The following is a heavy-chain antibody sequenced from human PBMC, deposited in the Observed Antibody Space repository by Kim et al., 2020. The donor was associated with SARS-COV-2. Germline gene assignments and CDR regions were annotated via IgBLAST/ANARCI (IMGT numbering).Heavy chain of an antibody. CDR3: ARDRRAEYFDY. V-gene: IGHV4-59*01. D-gene: IGHD6-19*01. J-gene: IGHJ4*02. Sequence: SETLSLTCTVSGGSISSYYWSWIRQPPGKGLEWIGYIYYSGSTNYNPSLKSRVTISVDTSKNQFSLKLSSVTAPDTAVYYCARDRRAEYFDYWGQGTLVTVSS. CDR2: IYYSGST. CDR1: GGSISSYY.